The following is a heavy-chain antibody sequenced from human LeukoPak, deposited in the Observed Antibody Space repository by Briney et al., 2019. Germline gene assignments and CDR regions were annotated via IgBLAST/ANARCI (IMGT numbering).Heavy chain of an antibody. CDR3: ARGDFWSGDYTDAFDI. D-gene: IGHD3-3*01. Sequence: PRGSLRLSCAASGFTFSSYWMSWVRQAPGKGLEWVANIKPDGSEKYRVDSVKGRFTISRDNAKNALYLQMNSLRAGDTAVYYCARGDFWSGDYTDAFDIWGQGTMVTVSS. CDR2: IKPDGSEK. CDR1: GFTFSSYW. V-gene: IGHV3-7*04. J-gene: IGHJ3*02.